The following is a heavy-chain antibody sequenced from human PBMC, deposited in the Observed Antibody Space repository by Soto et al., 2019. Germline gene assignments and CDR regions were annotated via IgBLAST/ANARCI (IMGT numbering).Heavy chain of an antibody. CDR2: INWNGGST. Sequence: GGSLRLSCAASGFTFDDYGMSWVRQAPGKGLEWVSGINWNGGSTGYADSVKGRFTISRDNAKNSLYLQMNSLRAEDTALYHCARNILTGHYKADLFAFVIWGQGTMVTVSS. CDR3: ARNILTGHYKADLFAFVI. D-gene: IGHD3-9*01. CDR1: GFTFDDYG. V-gene: IGHV3-20*01. J-gene: IGHJ3*02.